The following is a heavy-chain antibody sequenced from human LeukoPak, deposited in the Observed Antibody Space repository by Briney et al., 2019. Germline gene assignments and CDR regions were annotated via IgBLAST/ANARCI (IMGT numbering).Heavy chain of an antibody. J-gene: IGHJ5*02. V-gene: IGHV3-21*01. CDR2: ISSSSSYI. CDR3: ARSLVVGANPYH. Sequence: GGSLRLSCAASGFTFSSYSMNWVRQAPGKGLEWVSSISSSSSYIYYADSVKGRFTISRDNAKNSPYLQMNSLRAEDTAVYYCARSLVVGANPYHWGQGTLVTVSS. D-gene: IGHD1-26*01. CDR1: GFTFSSYS.